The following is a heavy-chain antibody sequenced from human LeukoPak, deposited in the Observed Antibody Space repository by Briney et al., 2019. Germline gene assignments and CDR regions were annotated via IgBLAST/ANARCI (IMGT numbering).Heavy chain of an antibody. CDR3: ARVWFGELFD. V-gene: IGHV4-39*01. J-gene: IGHJ4*02. CDR2: IYYSGST. CDR1: GVSISSSSYY. Sequence: KPSETLSLTCTVSGVSISSSSYYWGWIRQPPGKGLEWIGSIYYSGSTYYNPSLKSRVTISVDTSKNQFSLKLSSVTAADTAVYYCARVWFGELFDWGQGTLVTVSS. D-gene: IGHD3-10*01.